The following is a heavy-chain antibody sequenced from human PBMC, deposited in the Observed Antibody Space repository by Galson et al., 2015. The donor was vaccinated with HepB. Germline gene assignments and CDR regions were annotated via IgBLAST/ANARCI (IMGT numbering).Heavy chain of an antibody. CDR1: GFTFSSYA. CDR2: ISSNGGST. D-gene: IGHD6-19*01. Sequence: SLRLSCAASGFTFSSYAMHWVRQAPGKGLEYVSAISSNGGSTYYADSVKGRFTISRDNSKNTLYLQMSSLRAEDTAVYYCVKEFGYSSGRRRSYFDYWGQGTLVTVSS. V-gene: IGHV3-64D*06. J-gene: IGHJ4*02. CDR3: VKEFGYSSGRRRSYFDY.